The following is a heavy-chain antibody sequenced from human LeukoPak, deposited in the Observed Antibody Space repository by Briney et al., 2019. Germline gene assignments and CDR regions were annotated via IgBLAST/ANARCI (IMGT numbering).Heavy chain of an antibody. CDR2: INTNTGNP. Sequence: ASVKVSCKASGYTFTSYGINWVRQATGQGLEWMGWINTNTGNPTYAQGFTGRFVFSLDTSVSTAYLQISSLKAEDTAVYYCASPSDIWFPFYYYYYMDVWGKGTTVTVSS. D-gene: IGHD3-10*01. CDR1: GYTFTSYG. V-gene: IGHV7-4-1*02. CDR3: ASPSDIWFPFYYYYYMDV. J-gene: IGHJ6*03.